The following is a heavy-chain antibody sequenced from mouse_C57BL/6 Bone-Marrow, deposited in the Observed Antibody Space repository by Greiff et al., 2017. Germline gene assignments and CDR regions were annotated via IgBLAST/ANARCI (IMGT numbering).Heavy chain of an antibody. J-gene: IGHJ4*01. CDR3: ARDLFYYGNYLFYAMDY. D-gene: IGHD2-1*01. V-gene: IGHV1-52*01. Sequence: VKLQQPGAELVRPGSSVKLSCKASGYTFTSYWMHWVKQRPIQGLEWIGNIDPSDSETHYNQKFKDKATLTVDKSSSTAYMQLSSLTSEDSAVYYCARDLFYYGNYLFYAMDYWGQGTSVTVSS. CDR2: IDPSDSET. CDR1: GYTFTSYW.